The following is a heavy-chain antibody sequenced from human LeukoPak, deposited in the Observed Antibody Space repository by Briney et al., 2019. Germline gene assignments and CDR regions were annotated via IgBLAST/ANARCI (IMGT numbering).Heavy chain of an antibody. Sequence: GKSLRLSCAASGFTFSGYPIHWVRQAPGKGLEWVAVISYDGSNKYYADSVKGQFTISRDNSKNTLYLQMNSLRAEDTAVYYCAGAFITMAYFDYWGQGTLVTVSS. CDR3: AGAFITMAYFDY. D-gene: IGHD3-10*01. CDR2: ISYDGSNK. J-gene: IGHJ4*02. CDR1: GFTFSGYP. V-gene: IGHV3-30-3*01.